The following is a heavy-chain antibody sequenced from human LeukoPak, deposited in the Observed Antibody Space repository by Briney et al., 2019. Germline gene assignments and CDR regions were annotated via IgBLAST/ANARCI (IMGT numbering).Heavy chain of an antibody. D-gene: IGHD3-3*01. CDR1: GGSFSGYY. CDR3: ARGPRFLEWLLYLSHHSNWFDP. J-gene: IGHJ5*02. Sequence: PSETLSLTCAVYGGSFSGYYWSWIRQPPGKGLEWIGEINHSGSTNYNPSLKSRVTVSVDTSKNQFSLKLSSVTAADTAVYYCARGPRFLEWLLYLSHHSNWFDPWGQGTLVTVSS. V-gene: IGHV4-34*01. CDR2: INHSGST.